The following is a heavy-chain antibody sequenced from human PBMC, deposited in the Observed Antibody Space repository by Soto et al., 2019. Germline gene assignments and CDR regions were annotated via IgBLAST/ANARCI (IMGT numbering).Heavy chain of an antibody. CDR3: ARDPRVHYDYGEYYVFYV. CDR2: ISYDGSNK. D-gene: IGHD4-17*01. Sequence: QVQLVESGGGVVQPGRSLRLSCAASGFTFSSYAMHWVRQAPGKGLDWVAVISYDGSNKNYADSVKGRFTISRDNSKNSMYMQINKLKGDNTADYYLARDPRVHYDYGEYYVFYVWGQGTMVTVSS. CDR1: GFTFSSYA. V-gene: IGHV3-30-3*01. J-gene: IGHJ6*02.